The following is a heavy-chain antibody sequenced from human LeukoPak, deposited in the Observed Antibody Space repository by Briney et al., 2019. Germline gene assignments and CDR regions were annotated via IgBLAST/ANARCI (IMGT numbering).Heavy chain of an antibody. CDR3: ARDKGYYDFWSGYSGGYYFDY. Sequence: SETLSLTCAVYGGSFSGYYWSWIRQPPGKGLEWIGEINHSGSTNYNPSLKSRVTMSVDTSKNQFSLKLSSVTAADTTVYYCARDKGYYDFWSGYSGGYYFDYWGQGTLVTVAS. CDR1: GGSFSGYY. V-gene: IGHV4-34*01. CDR2: INHSGST. D-gene: IGHD3-3*01. J-gene: IGHJ4*02.